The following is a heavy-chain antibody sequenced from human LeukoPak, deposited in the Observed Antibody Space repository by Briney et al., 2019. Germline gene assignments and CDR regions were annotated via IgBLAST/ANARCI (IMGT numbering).Heavy chain of an antibody. D-gene: IGHD7-27*01. CDR2: ITTGGPNT. CDR1: GFTFSSYT. V-gene: IGHV3-23*01. J-gene: IGHJ4*02. CDR3: AKDGGLWVSAHWGDS. Sequence: GGSLRLSCTASGFTFSSYTMSWVRQAPGKGLKWVSTITTGGPNTYYADSVKGRFTVSRDDSKNTLYLQMTSLRAEDTAVYYCAKDGGLWVSAHWGDSWGRGTLVTVSS.